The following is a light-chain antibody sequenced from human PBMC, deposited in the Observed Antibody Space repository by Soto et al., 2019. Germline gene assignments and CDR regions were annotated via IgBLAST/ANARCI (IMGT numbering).Light chain of an antibody. CDR2: RND. CDR1: SSNIKSNY. J-gene: IGLJ1*01. V-gene: IGLV1-47*01. Sequence: QSVLTQPPSASGTPGQRVTISCSGSSSNIKSNYVYWYQQLPGTAPKLLIYRNDQRPSGVPDRFSGSKSGTSASLAISGLRSEDEADYYCATWDDSLSGYVFGTGTKLPS. CDR3: ATWDDSLSGYV.